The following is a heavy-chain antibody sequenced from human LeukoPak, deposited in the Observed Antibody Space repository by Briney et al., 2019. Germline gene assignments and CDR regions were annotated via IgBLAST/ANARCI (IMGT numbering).Heavy chain of an antibody. J-gene: IGHJ4*02. V-gene: IGHV3-48*04. CDR3: AGITMVRGVTFAY. CDR2: ISSLSSTI. CDR1: GFTFSSYN. D-gene: IGHD3-10*01. Sequence: GGSLRLSCAASGFTFSSYNMNWVRQAPGKGLEWVSYISSLSSTIYYADSVKGRFTISRDNAKNSLYLQMNSLRAEDTALYYCAGITMVRGVTFAYWGQGTLVTVSS.